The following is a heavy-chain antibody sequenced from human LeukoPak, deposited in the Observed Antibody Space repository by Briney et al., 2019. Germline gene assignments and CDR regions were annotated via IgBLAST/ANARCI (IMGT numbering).Heavy chain of an antibody. CDR2: IIPILGIA. CDR3: ARNYYDSSGYSDY. V-gene: IGHV1-69*04. CDR1: GGTFSSYA. D-gene: IGHD3-22*01. Sequence: SSVKVSCKASGGTFSSYAISWVRQAPGQGLEWMGRIIPILGIANYAQKFQGRVTITADKSTSTAYMELRSLRSDDTAVYYCARNYYDSSGYSDYWGQGTLVTVSS. J-gene: IGHJ4*02.